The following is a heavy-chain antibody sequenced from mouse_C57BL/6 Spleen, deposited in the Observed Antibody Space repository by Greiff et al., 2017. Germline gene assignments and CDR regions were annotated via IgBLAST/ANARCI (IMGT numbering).Heavy chain of an antibody. CDR3: ARRDYDWDFDV. CDR2: IDPNCGGT. J-gene: IGHJ1*03. V-gene: IGHV1-72*01. CDR1: GYTFTSYW. D-gene: IGHD2-4*01. Sequence: QVQLQQPGAELVQPGASVKLSCKASGYTFTSYWLHWVKQRPGRGPEWIGRIDPNCGGTKDNEKFKGKATLTVDKPSSTAYMQLSSLTSEDSAVYYCARRDYDWDFDVWGTGTTVTVSS.